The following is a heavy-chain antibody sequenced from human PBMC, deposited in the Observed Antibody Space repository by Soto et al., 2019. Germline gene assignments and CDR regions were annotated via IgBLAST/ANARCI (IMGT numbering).Heavy chain of an antibody. J-gene: IGHJ6*03. CDR2: ISSSSSTI. D-gene: IGHD4-17*01. CDR3: ASYGDYVISLYYYYYMDG. V-gene: IGHV3-48*01. Sequence: GGSLRLSCAASGFTFSSYSMNWVLQAPWKGLEWVSYISSSSSTIYYADSVKGRFTISRDNAKNSLYLQMNSLRAEDTAVYYCASYGDYVISLYYYYYMDGWGKGTTVTVSS. CDR1: GFTFSSYS.